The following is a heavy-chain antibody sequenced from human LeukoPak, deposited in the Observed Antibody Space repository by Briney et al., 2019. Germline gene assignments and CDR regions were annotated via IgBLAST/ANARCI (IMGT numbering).Heavy chain of an antibody. V-gene: IGHV5-51*01. CDR3: ARQEGYNWNWVYFDY. J-gene: IGHJ4*02. CDR1: GYSFTSYW. CDR2: IYPGDSDT. Sequence: GESLKISCKGSGYSFTSYWIGWVRQMPGKGLEWIGIIYPGDSDTRYSPSFQGQVTISADKSISTAYLQWSSLKASDTAMYYCARQEGYNWNWVYFDYWGQGTLVTVSS. D-gene: IGHD1-7*01.